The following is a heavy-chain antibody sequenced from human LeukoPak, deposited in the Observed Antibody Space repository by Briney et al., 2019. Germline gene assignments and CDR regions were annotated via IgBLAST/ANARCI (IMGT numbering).Heavy chain of an antibody. CDR1: GGSISSYY. CDR3: ARAGGTRGIEGIPLRGDAFDI. J-gene: IGHJ3*02. D-gene: IGHD1-26*01. V-gene: IGHV4-4*07. Sequence: SETLSLTCTVSGGSISSYYWSWIRQPAGKGLEWIGRIYTSGSTNYNPSLKRRRTISVDASKKQFSLKLTSLTAADTALYYCARAGGTRGIEGIPLRGDAFDIWGQGTMVTVS. CDR2: IYTSGST.